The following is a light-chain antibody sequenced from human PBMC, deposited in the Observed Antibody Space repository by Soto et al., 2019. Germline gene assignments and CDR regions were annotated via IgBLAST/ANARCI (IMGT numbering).Light chain of an antibody. CDR1: SSDVGGYNY. CDR3: SSDAGSKV. CDR2: EVS. J-gene: IGLJ2*01. Sequence: QSALTQPPSASGSPGQSVTISCIGISSDVGGYNYVSWYQQHPGKAPKLIIYEVSKRPSGVPDRFSGSKSGNTASLTVSGLQAEDEADYYCSSDAGSKVFGGGTKLTVL. V-gene: IGLV2-8*01.